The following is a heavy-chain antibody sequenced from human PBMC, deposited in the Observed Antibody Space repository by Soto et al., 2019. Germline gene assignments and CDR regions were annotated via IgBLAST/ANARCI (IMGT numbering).Heavy chain of an antibody. CDR3: AREVDSSGWYYDY. CDR1: GYTFTSYA. CDR2: INAGNGNT. V-gene: IGHV1-3*01. J-gene: IGHJ4*02. Sequence: ASVKVSCKASGYTFTSYAMHWVRQAPGQRLEWMGWINAGNGNTKYSQKFQGRVTITRDTSASTAYMELSSLRSEDTAVYYCAREVDSSGWYYDYWGQGTLVTVS. D-gene: IGHD6-19*01.